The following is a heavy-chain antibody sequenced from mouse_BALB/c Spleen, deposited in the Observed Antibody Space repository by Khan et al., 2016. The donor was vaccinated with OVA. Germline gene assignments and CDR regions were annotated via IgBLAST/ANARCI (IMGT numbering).Heavy chain of an antibody. CDR1: GYTFTTYW. CDR2: INPTSGYT. J-gene: IGHJ2*01. Sequence: QVQLKESGAELAKPGASVKMSCKASGYTFTTYWMHWVKQRPGQGLEWIGYINPTSGYTDYNDKFKDRATLSADKSPSTVYMQLNSLTSEDSAVYYCTRDNIDYWGQGTTLTVSS. V-gene: IGHV1-7*01. CDR3: TRDNIDY.